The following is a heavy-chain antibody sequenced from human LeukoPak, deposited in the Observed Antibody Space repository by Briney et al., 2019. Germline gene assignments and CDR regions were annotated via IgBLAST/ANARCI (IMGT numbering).Heavy chain of an antibody. CDR3: ARYCSSTSCILRGFDY. Sequence: SETLSLTCSVSGYSFTSGLYWGWIRQPPGKGLEWIGNIYHTGSTHYNPSLKSRVTISVDTSKNQFSLKLNSVTAADTAVYYCARYCSSTSCILRGFDYWGHGTLVTVSS. V-gene: IGHV4-38-2*01. CDR1: GYSFTSGLY. D-gene: IGHD2-2*01. J-gene: IGHJ4*01. CDR2: IYHTGST.